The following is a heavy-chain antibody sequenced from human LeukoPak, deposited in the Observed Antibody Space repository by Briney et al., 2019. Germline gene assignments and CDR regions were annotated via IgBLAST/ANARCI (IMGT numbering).Heavy chain of an antibody. CDR2: IYSGVTA. CDR3: AKDPGLSRWSSSWLDY. V-gene: IGHV3-53*01. D-gene: IGHD6-13*01. Sequence: GGSLRLSCAASGFTFSSYWMSWVRQAPGKGLEWVSIIYSGVTAYYADSVKGRFTISRDNSKNTLYLQMNSLRAEDTAVYYCAKDPGLSRWSSSWLDYWGQGTLVTVSS. CDR1: GFTFSSYW. J-gene: IGHJ4*02.